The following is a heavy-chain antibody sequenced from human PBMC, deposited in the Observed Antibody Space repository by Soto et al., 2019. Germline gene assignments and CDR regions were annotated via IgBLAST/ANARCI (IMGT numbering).Heavy chain of an antibody. CDR1: GYIFSNYG. CDR3: ARGRYSSGGMYV. Sequence: QVQLVQSGPEVKKPGASVKVSCKASGYIFSNYGIAWVRQAPGQGPEWMGWISGYNGNTNSVQKLQGRVTMTTDTSTTTAYMELRSLTSDDTAVYYCARGRYSSGGMYVWGQGTTVIVSS. J-gene: IGHJ6*02. D-gene: IGHD3-9*01. V-gene: IGHV1-18*01. CDR2: ISGYNGNT.